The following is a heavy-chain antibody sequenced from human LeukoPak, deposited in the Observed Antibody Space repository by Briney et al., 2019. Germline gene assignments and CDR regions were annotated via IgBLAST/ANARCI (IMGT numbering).Heavy chain of an antibody. CDR3: ARDLSGSYGSGSYPKY. CDR2: ISAYNGNT. CDR1: GYTFTSYG. D-gene: IGHD3-10*01. Sequence: ASVEVSCKASGYTFTSYGISWVRQAPGQGLEWMGWISAYNGNTNYAQKLQGRVTMTTDTSTSTAYMELRSLRSDDTAVYYCARDLSGSYGSGSYPKYWGQGTLVTVSS. J-gene: IGHJ4*02. V-gene: IGHV1-18*01.